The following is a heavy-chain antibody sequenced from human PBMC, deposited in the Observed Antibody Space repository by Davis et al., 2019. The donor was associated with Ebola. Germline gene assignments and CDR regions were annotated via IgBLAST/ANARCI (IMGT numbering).Heavy chain of an antibody. CDR2: ISSSGSYI. V-gene: IGHV3-21*01. Sequence: GGSLRLSCAASRFTFSSYSMNWVRQAPGKGLEWVSSISSSGSYIYYADSVKGRCTISRDNAKNSLYLQMNSLRAEDTAVYYCARGYGTFDYWGRGTLVTVSA. CDR1: RFTFSSYS. CDR3: ARGYGTFDY. J-gene: IGHJ4*02. D-gene: IGHD4-17*01.